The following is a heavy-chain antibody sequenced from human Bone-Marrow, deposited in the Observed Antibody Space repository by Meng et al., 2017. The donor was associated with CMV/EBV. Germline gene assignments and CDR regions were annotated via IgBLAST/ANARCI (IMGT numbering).Heavy chain of an antibody. V-gene: IGHV3-64*02. CDR1: GFTFSSYA. J-gene: IGHJ6*02. CDR3: ARALAVAGNYYNSGMDV. D-gene: IGHD6-19*01. CDR2: ISSNGGST. Sequence: GESLKISCAASGFTFSSYAMHWVRQAPGKGLEYVSAISSNGGSTYYADSVKGRFTISRDNSKNTLYLQMGSLRAEDMAVYYCARALAVAGNYYNSGMDVWGQGTTVTVSS.